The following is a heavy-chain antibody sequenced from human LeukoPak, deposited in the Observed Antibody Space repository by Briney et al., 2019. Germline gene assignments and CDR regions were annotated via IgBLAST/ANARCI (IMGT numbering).Heavy chain of an antibody. CDR3: ATIAGAGPY. CDR1: GGSISSSSYY. V-gene: IGHV4-39*01. CDR2: IYYSGST. D-gene: IGHD6-13*01. Sequence: SETLSLTCTVSGGSISSSSYYWGWIRQPPGKGLEWIVSIYYSGSTSYNPSLKIRVTISVDTSKNQFSLTVSSVTAADTAVYYCATIAGAGPYWGQGTLVTVSS. J-gene: IGHJ4*02.